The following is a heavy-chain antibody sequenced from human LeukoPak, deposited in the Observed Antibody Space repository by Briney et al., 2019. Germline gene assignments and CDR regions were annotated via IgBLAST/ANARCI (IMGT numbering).Heavy chain of an antibody. V-gene: IGHV4-59*12. CDR2: IYYSGST. Sequence: PSETLSLTCTVSGGSISSYYWSWIRQPPGKGLEWIGSIYYSGSTYYNPSLKSRVTISVDTSKNQFSLKLSSVIAADTAVYYCAREDTRGYSGYWTDAFDIWGQGTMVTVSS. CDR3: AREDTRGYSGYWTDAFDI. D-gene: IGHD5-12*01. J-gene: IGHJ3*02. CDR1: GGSISSYY.